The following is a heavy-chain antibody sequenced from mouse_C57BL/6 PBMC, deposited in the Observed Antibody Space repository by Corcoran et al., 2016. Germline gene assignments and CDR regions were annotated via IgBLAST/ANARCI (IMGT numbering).Heavy chain of an antibody. CDR2: INPNNGGT. CDR3: ARGGDSSGYGFAY. D-gene: IGHD3-2*02. V-gene: IGHV1-26*01. J-gene: IGHJ3*01. Sequence: EVQLQQSGPELVKPGASVKISCKASGYTFTDYYMNWVKQSHGKSLEWIGDINPNNGGTSYNQKFKGKGTLTVDKSSSTAYMELRSLTSEDSAVYYCARGGDSSGYGFAYWGQGTLVTVSA. CDR1: GYTFTDYY.